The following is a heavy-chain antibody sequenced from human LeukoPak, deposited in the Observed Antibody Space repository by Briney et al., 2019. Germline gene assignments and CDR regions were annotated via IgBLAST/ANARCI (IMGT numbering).Heavy chain of an antibody. CDR1: GFTFGGYG. V-gene: IGHV3-33*03. CDR3: ARSNCGGDCYPDYYFDY. J-gene: IGHJ4*02. D-gene: IGHD2-21*02. Sequence: HPGRSLRLSCAGSGFTFGGYGMHWFRQTPGKGLEWVAVIAYDGSRAFYADSVKGRFTISRDNAKNSLYLQMNSLRAEDTAVYYCARSNCGGDCYPDYYFDYWGQGTLVTVSS. CDR2: IAYDGSRA.